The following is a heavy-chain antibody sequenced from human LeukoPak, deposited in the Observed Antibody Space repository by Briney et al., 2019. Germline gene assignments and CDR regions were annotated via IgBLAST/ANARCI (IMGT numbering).Heavy chain of an antibody. CDR3: ASTSGSSGYPGH. CDR1: GFTVSSNY. J-gene: IGHJ4*02. D-gene: IGHD3-22*01. CDR2: IYCGGST. Sequence: PGGSLRLSCAASGFTVSSNYMSWVRQAPGKGLERVSVIYCGGSTYYADSVKGRFTISRDNSKNTLYLQMNSLRAEDTAVYYCASTSGSSGYPGHWGQGTLVTVSS. V-gene: IGHV3-53*01.